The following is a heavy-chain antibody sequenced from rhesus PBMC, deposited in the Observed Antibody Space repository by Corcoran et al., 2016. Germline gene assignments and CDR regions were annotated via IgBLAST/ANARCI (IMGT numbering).Heavy chain of an antibody. V-gene: IGHV4-76*01. CDR2: IYGSSGST. CDR3: ARGGLQYFDY. Sequence: QVQLQESGPGVVKPSETLSLTGAVSGYSISSGYDWSWIRPPPGKGLEWIGYIYGSSGSTNYNPSLKNRVTISKDTSKNQFSLKLSSVTAADTAVYYCARGGLQYFDYWGQGVLVTVSS. CDR1: GYSISSGYD. J-gene: IGHJ4*01. D-gene: IGHD1-44*01.